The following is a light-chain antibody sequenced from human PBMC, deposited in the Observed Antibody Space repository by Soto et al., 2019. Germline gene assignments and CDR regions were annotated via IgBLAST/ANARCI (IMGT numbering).Light chain of an antibody. Sequence: EIVLTQSPGTLSLSPGERATLSCRASQSVSRSDLAWYQQKPGQAPRLLIYDASIRATGIPDRFSGSGSGTDFTLTISRLEPEDFVVYYCQQYGSSPWTFGQGTKVEIK. J-gene: IGKJ1*01. CDR1: QSVSRSD. V-gene: IGKV3-20*01. CDR3: QQYGSSPWT. CDR2: DAS.